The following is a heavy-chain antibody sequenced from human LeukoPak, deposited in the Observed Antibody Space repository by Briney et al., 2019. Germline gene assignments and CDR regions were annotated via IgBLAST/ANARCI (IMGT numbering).Heavy chain of an antibody. D-gene: IGHD4/OR15-4a*01. CDR2: ITSSGTTI. Sequence: GGSLRLPCSASGFSFSDSYMSWFRLSPEKGLEWIAYITSSGTTIEYADSVKGRFTISRVNAKNSLYLQMDSLRPEDTAVYYCGRDPDYGGPYWGQGTRVTVSS. V-gene: IGHV3-11*01. CDR3: GRDPDYGGPY. J-gene: IGHJ4*02. CDR1: GFSFSDSY.